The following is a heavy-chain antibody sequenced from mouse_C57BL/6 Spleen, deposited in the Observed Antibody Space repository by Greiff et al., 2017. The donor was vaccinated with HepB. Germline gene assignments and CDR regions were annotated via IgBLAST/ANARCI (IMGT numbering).Heavy chain of an antibody. V-gene: IGHV5-4*01. CDR3: ARDRGYYGSSPFAY. CDR2: ISDGGSYT. Sequence: EVQRVESGGGLVKPGGSLKLSCAASGFTFSSYAMSWVRQTSEKRLEWVATISDGGSYTYYPDNVKGRFTISRDNAKNNLYLQMSHLKSEDTAMYYCARDRGYYGSSPFAYWGQGTLVTVSA. D-gene: IGHD1-1*01. J-gene: IGHJ3*01. CDR1: GFTFSSYA.